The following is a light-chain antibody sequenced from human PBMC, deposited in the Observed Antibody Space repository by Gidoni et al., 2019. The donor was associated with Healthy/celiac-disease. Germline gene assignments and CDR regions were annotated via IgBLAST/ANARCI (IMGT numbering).Light chain of an antibody. V-gene: IGKV1-39*01. CDR2: AAS. Sequence: DIQMTQSPSSPSASVGDRVTITCRASQSISSYLNWYQQKPGKAPKLLIYAASSLASGFPSRFSGSGSGTDFTLTISSLQPEDFAAYYCQQSYSTLWTFGQGTKVEIK. J-gene: IGKJ1*01. CDR1: QSISSY. CDR3: QQSYSTLWT.